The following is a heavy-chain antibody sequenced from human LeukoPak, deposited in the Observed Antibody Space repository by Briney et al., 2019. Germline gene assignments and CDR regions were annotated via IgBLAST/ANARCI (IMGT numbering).Heavy chain of an antibody. CDR3: ARVCGDHLTGCFDY. CDR2: INWNGGST. D-gene: IGHD4-17*01. J-gene: IGHJ4*02. Sequence: PGGSLRLSCAASGFTFDDYGMSWVRQAPGKGLEWVSGINWNGGSTGYADSVKGRFTISRDNAKNSLYLQMNSLRAEDTALYHCARVCGDHLTGCFDYWGQGTLVTVSS. CDR1: GFTFDDYG. V-gene: IGHV3-20*01.